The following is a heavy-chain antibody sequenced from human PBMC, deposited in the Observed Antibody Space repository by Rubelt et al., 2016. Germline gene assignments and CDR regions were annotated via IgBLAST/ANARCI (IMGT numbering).Heavy chain of an antibody. CDR3: ARGGRWRVDYFEY. V-gene: IGHV3-30*04. Sequence: QLVESGGGVVQPGKSLRLSCAASGFTFSSYAMHWVRQAPGKGLEWVAVTSYDGSNRYYADSVKGRFTISRDNSKNTLYLQMDSLRTGETAIYYCARGGRWRVDYFEYWGQGTLVTVSS. D-gene: IGHD6-19*01. CDR1: GFTFSSYA. J-gene: IGHJ4*02. CDR2: TSYDGSNR.